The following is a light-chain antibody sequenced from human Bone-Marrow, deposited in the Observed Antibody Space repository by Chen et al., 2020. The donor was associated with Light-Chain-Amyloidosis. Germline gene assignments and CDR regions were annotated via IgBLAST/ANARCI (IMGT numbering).Light chain of an antibody. J-gene: IGKJ4*01. CDR2: GSA. CDR3: QQYGTSPLT. Sequence: EIVLTQSTGSLSLSPGEGANLSCRASQTISSNYLTWYQLKVGQAHRLLIYGSAIRATGIPDRFTGSGSGTDFTLTINRLVPEDFAMYYCQQYGTSPLTFGGGTKVEIK. CDR1: QTISSNY. V-gene: IGKV3-20*01.